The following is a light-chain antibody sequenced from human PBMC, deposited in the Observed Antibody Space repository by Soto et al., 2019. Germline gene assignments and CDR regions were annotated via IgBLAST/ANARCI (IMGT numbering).Light chain of an antibody. CDR1: SSDVGSYNY. CDR3: SSYAGSNNLV. Sequence: QSVLTQPPSASGSPGQSVTISCTGTSSDVGSYNYVSWYQQYPGKAPKLMIYEISKRPSGVPDRFSGSKSGNTASLTVSGLHDEDEADYYCSSYAGSNNLVFGGGTKVTVL. CDR2: EIS. V-gene: IGLV2-8*01. J-gene: IGLJ2*01.